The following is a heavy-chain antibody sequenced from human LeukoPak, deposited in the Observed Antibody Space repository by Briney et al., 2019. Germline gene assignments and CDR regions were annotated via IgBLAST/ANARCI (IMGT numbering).Heavy chain of an antibody. D-gene: IGHD3-10*01. CDR2: ISGSGGST. V-gene: IGHV3-23*01. CDR1: GFTFSSYA. J-gene: IGHJ4*02. CDR3: AKDLDYYGSGSDPVFDY. Sequence: PGGSLRLSCAASGFTFSSYAMSWVRLAPGKGLEWVSAISGSGGSTYYADSVKGRFTISRDNSKNTLYLQMNSLRAEDTAVYYCAKDLDYYGSGSDPVFDYWGQGTLVTASS.